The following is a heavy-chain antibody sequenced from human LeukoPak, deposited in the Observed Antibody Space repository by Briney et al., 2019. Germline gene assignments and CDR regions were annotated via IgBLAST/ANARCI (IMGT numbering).Heavy chain of an antibody. CDR2: IYPGDSDT. V-gene: IGHV5-51*01. CDR3: ARGSLYYYYGMDV. Sequence: HGESLKISCKGSGYSFTSYWIGWVRQMPGKGLEWMGIIYPGDSDTRYSPSFQGQVTISADKSISTAYLQWSGLKASDTAMYYCARGSLYYYYGMDVWGQGTTVTVSS. CDR1: GYSFTSYW. J-gene: IGHJ6*02.